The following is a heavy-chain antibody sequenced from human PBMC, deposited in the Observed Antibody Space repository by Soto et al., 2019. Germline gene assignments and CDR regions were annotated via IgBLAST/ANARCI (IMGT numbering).Heavy chain of an antibody. CDR1: GGSISSGGYY. Sequence: QVQLQESGPGLVKPSQTLSLTCTVSGGSISSGGYYWSWIRQHPGQGLGWVGYISYSGSTNYNPSLKSPVTISLDTSKNRFSLKLSSVTAADTAVYYCARDRGSTVTTSYYQYYGMDVWGQGTTVTVSS. CDR2: ISYSGST. V-gene: IGHV4-31*01. J-gene: IGHJ6*02. D-gene: IGHD4-17*01. CDR3: ARDRGSTVTTSYYQYYGMDV.